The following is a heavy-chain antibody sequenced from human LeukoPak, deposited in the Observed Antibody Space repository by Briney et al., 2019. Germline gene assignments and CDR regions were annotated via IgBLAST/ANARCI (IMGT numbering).Heavy chain of an antibody. CDR2: IYYSGST. D-gene: IGHD1-26*01. Sequence: SETLSLTCTVSGGSIYSYYWSWIRQPPGTGLEWIGYIYYSGSTNYNPSLKSRVTISVDTSKNQFSLKLSSVTAADTAVYYCAQYSGSYGSFDYWGQGTLVTVSS. CDR3: AQYSGSYGSFDY. V-gene: IGHV4-59*01. CDR1: GGSIYSYY. J-gene: IGHJ4*02.